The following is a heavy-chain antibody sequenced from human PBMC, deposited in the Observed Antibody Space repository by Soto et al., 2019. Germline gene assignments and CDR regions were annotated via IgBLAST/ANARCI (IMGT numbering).Heavy chain of an antibody. V-gene: IGHV1-18*01. J-gene: IGHJ4*02. D-gene: IGHD3-9*01. CDR3: ARSDWLRPLDN. Sequence: ASVKVSCKTSGFTFTSYGFSWPRQAPGQGLEWMGWISAYNGNRKYAQKLEGRVTMTTDTATTTAYMELTSLRSDDTAVYYCARSDWLRPLDNWGQGTLVTVSS. CDR1: GFTFTSYG. CDR2: ISAYNGNR.